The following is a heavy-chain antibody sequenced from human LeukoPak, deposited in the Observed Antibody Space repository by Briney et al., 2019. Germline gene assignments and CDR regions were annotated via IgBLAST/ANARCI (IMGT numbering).Heavy chain of an antibody. Sequence: ASVKVSCKTSGYTFTDYYIHWVRQAPGQGLEWMGWINPNSGGTNYAQKFQGRVTMTRDTSISTAYMELSRLRSDDTAVYYCARVRSSSSWPYYFDYWGQGTLVPVSS. CDR3: ARVRSSSSWPYYFDY. J-gene: IGHJ4*02. D-gene: IGHD6-13*01. CDR1: GYTFTDYY. V-gene: IGHV1-2*02. CDR2: INPNSGGT.